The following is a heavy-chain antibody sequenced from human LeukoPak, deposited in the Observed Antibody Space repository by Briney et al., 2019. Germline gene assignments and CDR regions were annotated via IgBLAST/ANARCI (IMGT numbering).Heavy chain of an antibody. CDR1: GFTFSSYW. D-gene: IGHD2-2*01. V-gene: IGHV3-74*01. CDR3: AREQGYCSSTSCYVGAFDI. J-gene: IGHJ3*02. CDR2: INSDGSST. Sequence: GGSLRLSCAASGFTFSSYWMHWVRQAPGKGLVWVSRINSDGSSTSYAGSVKGRFTISRDNAKNTLYLQMNSLRAEDTAVYYCAREQGYCSSTSCYVGAFDIWGQGTMVTVSS.